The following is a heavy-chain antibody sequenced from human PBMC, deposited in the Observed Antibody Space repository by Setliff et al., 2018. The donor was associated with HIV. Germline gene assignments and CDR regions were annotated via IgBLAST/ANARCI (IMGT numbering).Heavy chain of an antibody. CDR2: IYISGNT. J-gene: IGHJ4*02. CDR1: GGSIGNYY. V-gene: IGHV4-4*07. Sequence: PSETLSLTCTVSGGSIGNYYWNWIRQSAGKGLEWIGRIYISGNTMYNPSLESRVTMSLDTSKNQVSLKLRSVTAADTAVYYCARAPTVTTFFDYRGQGALVTVSS. CDR3: ARAPTVTTFFDY. D-gene: IGHD4-17*01.